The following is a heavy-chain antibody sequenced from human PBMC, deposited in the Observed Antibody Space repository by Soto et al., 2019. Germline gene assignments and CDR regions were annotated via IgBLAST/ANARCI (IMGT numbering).Heavy chain of an antibody. J-gene: IGHJ6*02. D-gene: IGHD6-13*01. CDR1: GGSISSGGYS. CDR3: ATGSIAAAGSRYYYYGMDV. CDR2: IYHSGST. V-gene: IGHV4-30-2*01. Sequence: SETLSLTCAVSGGSISSGGYSWSWIRQPPGKGLEWIGYIYHSGSTYYNPSLKSRVTISVDRSKNQFSLKLSSVTAADTAVYYCATGSIAAAGSRYYYYGMDVWGQGTTVTVSS.